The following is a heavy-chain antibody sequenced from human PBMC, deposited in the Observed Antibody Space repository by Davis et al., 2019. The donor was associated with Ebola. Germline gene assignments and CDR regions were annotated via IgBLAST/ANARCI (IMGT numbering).Heavy chain of an antibody. CDR1: GGSFSGYY. D-gene: IGHD1-26*01. CDR2: IYYSGST. Sequence: PSETLSLTCAVYGGSFSGYYWSWIRQPPGKGLEWIGYIYYSGSTNYNPSLKSRVTISLDASKNQFSPLLTSVTAADMAVYYCSRGEDGVGPGKYWGQGTLVTVSS. CDR3: SRGEDGVGPGKY. J-gene: IGHJ4*02. V-gene: IGHV4-59*01.